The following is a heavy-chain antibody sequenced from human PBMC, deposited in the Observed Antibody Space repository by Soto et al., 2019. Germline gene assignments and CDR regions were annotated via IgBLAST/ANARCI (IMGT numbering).Heavy chain of an antibody. CDR3: ARDYGDYDFLDY. CDR1: GFTFSSYG. D-gene: IGHD4-17*01. V-gene: IGHV3-30*19. CDR2: IWYDGSNK. J-gene: IGHJ4*02. Sequence: PGGSLRLSCAASGFTFSSYGMHWVRQAPGKGLEWVAVIWYDGSNKYYADSVKGRFTISRDNSKNTLYLQMNSLRGDDTAVYYCARDYGDYDFLDYWGQGTLVTVSS.